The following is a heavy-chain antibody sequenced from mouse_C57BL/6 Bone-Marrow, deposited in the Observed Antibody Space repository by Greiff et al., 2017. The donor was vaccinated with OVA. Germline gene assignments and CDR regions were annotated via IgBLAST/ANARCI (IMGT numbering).Heavy chain of an antibody. CDR2: IHPSDSDT. CDR1: GYTFTSYW. D-gene: IGHD2-4*01. V-gene: IGHV1-74*01. Sequence: QVQLQQPGAELVKPGASVKVSCKASGYTFTSYWMHWVKQRPGQGLEWIGRIHPSDSDTNYNQKFKGKATLTVDKSSSPAYMQLSSLTSEDSAVYYCAKKGMIYYDYDGYFDVWGTGTTVTVSS. CDR3: AKKGMIYYDYDGYFDV. J-gene: IGHJ1*03.